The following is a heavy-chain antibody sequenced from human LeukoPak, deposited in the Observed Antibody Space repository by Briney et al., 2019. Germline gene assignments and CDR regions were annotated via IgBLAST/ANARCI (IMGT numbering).Heavy chain of an antibody. CDR3: AREAVTMAPDY. Sequence: PGGSLRLSCAASGFTFSSYSMNWVRQAPGKGLEWVSYISRSTSTIYYADSVKGRFTISRDNAKNSLYLQMNSLRAEDTAVYYCAREAVTMAPDYWGQGTLVTVSS. CDR1: GFTFSSYS. D-gene: IGHD3-10*01. V-gene: IGHV3-48*04. CDR2: ISRSTSTI. J-gene: IGHJ4*02.